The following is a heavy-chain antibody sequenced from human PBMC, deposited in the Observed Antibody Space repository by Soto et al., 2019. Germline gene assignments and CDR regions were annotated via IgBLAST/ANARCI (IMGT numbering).Heavy chain of an antibody. Sequence: QVQLQESGPGLVKPSETLSITCTVSGGSISSYYWSWIRQPPGKGLEWIGYIYYSGSTNYNPSLKSRVTISVDTSKNQFSLKLSSVTAADTAVYYCARTVTTFYYYYYYMDVWGKGTTVTVSS. V-gene: IGHV4-59*08. CDR2: IYYSGST. CDR1: GGSISSYY. CDR3: ARTVTTFYYYYYYMDV. J-gene: IGHJ6*03. D-gene: IGHD4-17*01.